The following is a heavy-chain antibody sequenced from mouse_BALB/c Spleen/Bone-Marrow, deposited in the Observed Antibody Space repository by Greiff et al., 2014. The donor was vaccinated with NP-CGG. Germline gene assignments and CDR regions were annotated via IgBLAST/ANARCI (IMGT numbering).Heavy chain of an antibody. CDR1: GYAFTNYL. V-gene: IGHV1-54*01. CDR3: ARELLYGNYSDY. D-gene: IGHD2-1*01. Sequence: VQLQQSGAELVRPGTSVKVSCKASGYAFTNYLIGWVKQRPGQGLEWIGVINPGSGCTNSNEKVKGKATLTADKFSSTAYMQLSSLTSDDSAVYFCARELLYGNYSDYWGQGTTLTVSS. J-gene: IGHJ2*01. CDR2: INPGSGCT.